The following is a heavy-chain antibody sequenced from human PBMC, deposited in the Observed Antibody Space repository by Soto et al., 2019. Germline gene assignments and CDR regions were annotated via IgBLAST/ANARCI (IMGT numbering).Heavy chain of an antibody. V-gene: IGHV1-18*01. Sequence: QVQLVQSGAEVKKPGASVKVSCKASGYTFSSDGITWVRQAPGQGLEWMGWISADNAETNCAQKLQGRVIMTADTSTSTAYMEMRGLRSDDTAVYYCARDAAGAYYFDYWGQGTLVTVFS. CDR3: ARDAAGAYYFDY. CDR2: ISADNAET. J-gene: IGHJ4*02. CDR1: GYTFSSDG. D-gene: IGHD3-10*01.